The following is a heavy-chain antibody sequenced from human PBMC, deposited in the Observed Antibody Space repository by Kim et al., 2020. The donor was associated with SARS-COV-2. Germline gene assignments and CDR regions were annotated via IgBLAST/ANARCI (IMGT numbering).Heavy chain of an antibody. V-gene: IGHV1-18*01. CDR3: ARRGGNLRHYGIDV. D-gene: IGHD3-10*01. Sequence: ASVKVSCKASGYTFNSFGLTWVRQAPGQGLEWMGWISANDGYTNYAQNLQGRVTMTTDSSTATAYMELTSLRSDDTAVYHCARRGGNLRHYGIDVWGQGT. CDR1: GYTFNSFG. CDR2: ISANDGYT. J-gene: IGHJ6*02.